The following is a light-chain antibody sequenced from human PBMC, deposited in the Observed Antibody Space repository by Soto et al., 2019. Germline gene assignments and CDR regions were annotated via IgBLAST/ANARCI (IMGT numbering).Light chain of an antibody. V-gene: IGKV1-33*01. Sequence: IQMTQSPSSLSASVGVRVTITCQASQDITNYLNWFQQQPGKAPKLLIYNASNLEAGVPSRFSGSGSGTHFTFTINSLKPEDIATYYCQQYDNPPWTFGQGTKVENK. CDR1: QDITNY. CDR3: QQYDNPPWT. J-gene: IGKJ1*01. CDR2: NAS.